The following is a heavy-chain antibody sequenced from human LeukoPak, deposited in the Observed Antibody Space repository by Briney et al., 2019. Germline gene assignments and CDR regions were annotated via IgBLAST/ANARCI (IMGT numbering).Heavy chain of an antibody. J-gene: IGHJ2*01. CDR1: GFIFSSYN. CDR2: LSSSSSYI. Sequence: PGGSLRLSCAASGFIFSSYNMNWVRQAPGKGLEWVSSLSSSSSYIYYADSVKGRFTITRDNAKNSLYLQMNSLRAEDTAVYYCARVPRIAAAYLWYFDLWGRGTLVTVSS. CDR3: ARVPRIAAAYLWYFDL. V-gene: IGHV3-21*01. D-gene: IGHD6-13*01.